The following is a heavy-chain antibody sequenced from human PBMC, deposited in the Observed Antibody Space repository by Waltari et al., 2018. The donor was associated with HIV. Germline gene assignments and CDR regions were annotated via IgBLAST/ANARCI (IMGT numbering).Heavy chain of an antibody. CDR2: ISWNSGSI. J-gene: IGHJ4*02. Sequence: EVQLVESGGGLVQPGRSLRLSCAASGLTCADYALHWVRQAPGKGLEWVSGISWNSGSIGYADSVKGRFTISRDNAKNSLYLQMNSLRAEDTALYYCARSGSFDYWGQGTLVTVSS. CDR1: GLTCADYA. V-gene: IGHV3-9*01. D-gene: IGHD3-10*01. CDR3: ARSGSFDY.